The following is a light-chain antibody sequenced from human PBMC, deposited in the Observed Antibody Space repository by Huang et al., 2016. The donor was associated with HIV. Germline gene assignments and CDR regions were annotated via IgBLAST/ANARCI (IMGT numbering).Light chain of an antibody. Sequence: EIIMTQSPATLSLSPGEGASLSCRANQSVATNLAWYLHRPGQSPRFLIFGASTRASGLPGRFSGSGSGTQFTLTVSGLQSEDFAVYYCQHYHNWPYTFGQGTKLEI. CDR3: QHYHNWPYT. CDR2: GAS. CDR1: QSVATN. V-gene: IGKV3-15*01. J-gene: IGKJ2*01.